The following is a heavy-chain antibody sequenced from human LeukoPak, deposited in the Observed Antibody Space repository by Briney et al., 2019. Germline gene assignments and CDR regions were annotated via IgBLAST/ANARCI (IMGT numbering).Heavy chain of an antibody. CDR2: IYPRDGST. J-gene: IGHJ4*02. Sequence: APVKVSCKASGYTFTSNYIHWVRQAPGQGLEWMGMIYPRDGSTSYAQKFQGRVTVTRDTSTSTVHMELSGLRSEDTAVYYCARDQEGFDYWGQGTLVTVSS. V-gene: IGHV1-46*01. CDR3: ARDQEGFDY. CDR1: GYTFTSNY.